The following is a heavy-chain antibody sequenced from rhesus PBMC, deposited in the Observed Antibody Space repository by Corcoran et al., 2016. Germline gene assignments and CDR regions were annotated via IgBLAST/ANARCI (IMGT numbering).Heavy chain of an antibody. V-gene: IGHV4-160*01. Sequence: QVQLQESGPGLVKPSETLSLTCAVSGGSISSNYWSWIRQPPGTGLEWIGRIYGSGGSTHYNPSLKSRVTSSTDTSKNQFSLKLSSVTAADTAVYYCAREFCTGSGCASYYFDYWGQGVLVTVSS. CDR1: GGSISSNY. J-gene: IGHJ4*01. CDR3: AREFCTGSGCASYYFDY. CDR2: IYGSGGST. D-gene: IGHD2-21*01.